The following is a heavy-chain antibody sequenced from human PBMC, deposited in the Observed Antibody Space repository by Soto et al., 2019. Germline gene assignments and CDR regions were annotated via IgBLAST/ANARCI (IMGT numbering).Heavy chain of an antibody. J-gene: IGHJ5*02. CDR3: ARNFGNRDYGSSGSNWFDP. CDR2: ISAYNGNT. V-gene: IGHV1-18*01. D-gene: IGHD3-22*01. Sequence: ASVKVSCKASGYTFTSYGITWVRQAPGQGLEWMGWISAYNGNTNYAQKFQGRVTMTTDTSTSTAYMELRSLRSDDTAVYYCARNFGNRDYGSSGSNWFDPWGQGTLVTVSS. CDR1: GYTFTSYG.